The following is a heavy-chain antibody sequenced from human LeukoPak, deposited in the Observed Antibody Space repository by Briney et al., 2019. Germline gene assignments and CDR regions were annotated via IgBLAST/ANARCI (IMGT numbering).Heavy chain of an antibody. V-gene: IGHV4-34*01. Sequence: SETLSLTCAVYGGSFSGYYWSWIRQPPGKGLEWIGEINHSGSTNYNPSLKSRVTISVDTSKNQFSLKLSSVTAADTAAYYCARGGRRYCSGGSCYPRFDPWGQGTLVTVSS. J-gene: IGHJ5*02. CDR3: ARGGRRYCSGGSCYPRFDP. CDR1: GGSFSGYY. CDR2: INHSGST. D-gene: IGHD2-15*01.